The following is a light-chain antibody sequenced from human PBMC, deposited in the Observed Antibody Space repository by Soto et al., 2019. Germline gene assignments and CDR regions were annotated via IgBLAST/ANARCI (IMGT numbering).Light chain of an antibody. Sequence: EIVLTQSPGTLSLSAGERATVSXRASQSFSCSYLAWYQQKPGXAPRXXXAGXSNMATGSPDRLSGTGSETDFTLTISRLEPEDFAVYYCQQYENSTITFGQGTRLEIK. CDR3: QQYENSTIT. V-gene: IGKV3-20*01. CDR1: QSFSCSY. CDR2: GXS. J-gene: IGKJ5*01.